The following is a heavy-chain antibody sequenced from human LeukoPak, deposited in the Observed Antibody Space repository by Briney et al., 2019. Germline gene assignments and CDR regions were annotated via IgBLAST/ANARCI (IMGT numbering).Heavy chain of an antibody. V-gene: IGHV5-51*01. D-gene: IGHD2-15*01. J-gene: IGHJ5*02. CDR3: ARLRGYCSGGSCYEGNWFDP. CDR2: IYPGDSDT. Sequence: GESLKISCKGSGYSYTSYWIGWVRQMPGKGLEWIGIIYPGDSDTRYSPSFQGQVTISADKSISTAYLQWSSLKASDTAMYYCARLRGYCSGGSCYEGNWFDPWGQGTLVTVSS. CDR1: GYSYTSYW.